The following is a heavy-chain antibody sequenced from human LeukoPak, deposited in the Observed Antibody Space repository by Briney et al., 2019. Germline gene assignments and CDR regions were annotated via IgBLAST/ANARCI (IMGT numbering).Heavy chain of an antibody. CDR3: ARQGMIYATFYYDYAMDV. CDR1: GYTFTSYA. J-gene: IGHJ6*02. Sequence: ASVKVSCKASGYTFTSYAMNWVRQAPGQGLEWMGWISVNNGNTNYAQNLQGRVTISTDTSTNTAYMMLRSLRSDDTAVYYCARQGMIYATFYYDYAMDVWGQGTTVTVSS. D-gene: IGHD2-8*01. CDR2: ISVNNGNT. V-gene: IGHV1-18*01.